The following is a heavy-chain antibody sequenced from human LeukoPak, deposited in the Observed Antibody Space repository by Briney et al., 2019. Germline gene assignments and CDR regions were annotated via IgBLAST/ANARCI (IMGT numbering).Heavy chain of an antibody. CDR3: SAGGGYTFFDY. CDR2: IYYSGTT. V-gene: IGHV4-31*03. CDR1: GGSISSGGFC. D-gene: IGHD5-12*01. J-gene: IGHJ4*02. Sequence: SETLSLTCTVSGGSISSGGFCWSWIRQHPGKGLEWIGYIYYSGTTYYNPSLMSRVTISVDTSKNQFSLKLSSVTAADTAVYYCSAGGGYTFFDYWGQGTLVTVSS.